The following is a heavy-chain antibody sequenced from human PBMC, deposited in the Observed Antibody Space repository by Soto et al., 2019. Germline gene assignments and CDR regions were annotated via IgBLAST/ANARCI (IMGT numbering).Heavy chain of an antibody. CDR1: GDSIIRSF. Sequence: QVQLQESGPRLVKSSETMSLVCSVSGDSIIRSFWGWIRQSPGKGLQYIGYISDSGVTDYDPSLKSRVTSSLYPSKNPYSLKRTSVTAAYTALNYCARGAGDFSRPHIQDIWGQSKILTLSS. D-gene: IGHD4-17*01. V-gene: IGHV4-59*12. CDR3: ARGAGDFSRPHIQDI. J-gene: IGHJ3*02. CDR2: ISDSGVT.